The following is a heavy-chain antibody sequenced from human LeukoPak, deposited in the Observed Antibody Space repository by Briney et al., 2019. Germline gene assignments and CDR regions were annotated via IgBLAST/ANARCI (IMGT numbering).Heavy chain of an antibody. CDR3: ARDRNRGSLPGDAFDI. V-gene: IGHV3-21*01. CDR1: GFTFSSYS. CDR2: ISSSSSYI. J-gene: IGHJ3*02. D-gene: IGHD1-26*01. Sequence: PGGSLRLSCAASGFTFSSYSMNWVRQAPGKGLEWVSSISSSSSYIYYADPVKGRFTISRDNAKNSLYLQMNSLRAEDTAVYYCARDRNRGSLPGDAFDIWGQGTMVTVSS.